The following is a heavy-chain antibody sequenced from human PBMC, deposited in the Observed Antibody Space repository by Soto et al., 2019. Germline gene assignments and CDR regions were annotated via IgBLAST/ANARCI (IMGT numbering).Heavy chain of an antibody. V-gene: IGHV5-51*01. CDR1: GYSFSSYW. CDR2: IYPGDPDT. CDR3: ARLGIAVAGTHGMDV. J-gene: IGHJ6*02. Sequence: GGALKISRKGSGYSFSSYWIGWVGQMAGKGLEWMGIIYPGDPDTRYSPSFQGQVTISADKSISTAYLQWSSLKASDTAMYYCARLGIAVAGTHGMDVWGQGTTVTSP. D-gene: IGHD6-19*01.